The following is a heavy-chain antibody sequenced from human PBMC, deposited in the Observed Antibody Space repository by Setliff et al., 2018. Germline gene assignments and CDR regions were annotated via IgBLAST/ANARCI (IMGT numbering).Heavy chain of an antibody. V-gene: IGHV4-38-2*02. Sequence: SETLSLTCTVSGYSISSGYIWGWIRQPPGKGLEWVGNIGHTGSINYNPSLKSRLTISRDTSKNQVSLKLNSVTATDTVIFYYFDYWGQGTLVTVSS. J-gene: IGHJ4*02. CDR1: GYSISSGYI. CDR3: FDY. CDR2: IGHTGSI.